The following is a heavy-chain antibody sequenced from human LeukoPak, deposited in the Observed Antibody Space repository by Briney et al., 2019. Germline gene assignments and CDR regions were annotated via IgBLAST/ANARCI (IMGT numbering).Heavy chain of an antibody. V-gene: IGHV3-9*01. Sequence: GGSLRLSCAASGFTFDDYAMHWVRQAPGKGLEWVSGISWNSGSIGYADSVKGRFTISRDNSKNTLYLQMNSLRAEDTAVYYCAREGYQLLGSFDYWGQGTLVTVSS. D-gene: IGHD2-2*01. CDR1: GFTFDDYA. J-gene: IGHJ4*02. CDR3: AREGYQLLGSFDY. CDR2: ISWNSGSI.